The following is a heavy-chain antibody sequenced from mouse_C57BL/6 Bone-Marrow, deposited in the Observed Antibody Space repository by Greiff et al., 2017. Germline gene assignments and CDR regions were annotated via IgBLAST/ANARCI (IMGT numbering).Heavy chain of an antibody. Sequence: QLQQSGAELARPGASVKLSCKASGYTFTSYGISWVKQRTGQGLEWIGEIYPRSGNTYYNEKFKGKATLTADKSSSTAYMELRSLTSEDSAVYFCARDTTVVATPYWGQGTLVTVSA. CDR3: ARDTTVVATPY. V-gene: IGHV1-81*01. D-gene: IGHD1-1*01. CDR1: GYTFTSYG. CDR2: IYPRSGNT. J-gene: IGHJ3*01.